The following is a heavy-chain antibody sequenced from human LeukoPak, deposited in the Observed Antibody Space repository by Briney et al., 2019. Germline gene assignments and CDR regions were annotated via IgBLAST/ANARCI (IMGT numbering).Heavy chain of an antibody. D-gene: IGHD3-10*01. CDR2: VYHSEST. Sequence: SQTLSLTCTVSGGSISSGDYPWNWIRQPPGKGLEWIGYVYHSESTYYNPSLKRRATISLDRSKNQFSLKLTSVTTADTAVYYCARANGYYGSGIPYFDFWGQGTLVPVSS. CDR3: ARANGYYGSGIPYFDF. J-gene: IGHJ4*02. V-gene: IGHV4-30-2*01. CDR1: GGSISSGDYP.